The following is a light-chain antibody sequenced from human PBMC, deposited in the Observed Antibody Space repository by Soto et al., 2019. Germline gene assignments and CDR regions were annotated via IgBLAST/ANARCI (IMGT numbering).Light chain of an antibody. Sequence: DIQMTQSPSTLSASVGDGVTITCRASQSISTSLAWFRQKPGKAPKLLIYDASNLESGVPSRFSGSVSGTEFTLTISSLQPDDFATYFCQQYNTDPWTFGQGTEVDTK. CDR3: QQYNTDPWT. CDR2: DAS. V-gene: IGKV1-5*01. J-gene: IGKJ1*01. CDR1: QSISTS.